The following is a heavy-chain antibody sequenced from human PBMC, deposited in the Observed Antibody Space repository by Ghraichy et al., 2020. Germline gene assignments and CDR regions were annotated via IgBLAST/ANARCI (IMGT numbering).Heavy chain of an antibody. J-gene: IGHJ4*02. D-gene: IGHD3-3*01. V-gene: IGHV3-21*01. Sequence: SCAASGFTFSSYGMNWVRQAPGRGLEWVSSISSRGSNMFYADSVKGRFTISRDNAKNSLYLQMNSLRAEDMAVYYCARGDGFDFYFWGQGTLVTVSS. CDR1: GFTFSSYG. CDR2: ISSRGSNM. CDR3: ARGDGFDFYF.